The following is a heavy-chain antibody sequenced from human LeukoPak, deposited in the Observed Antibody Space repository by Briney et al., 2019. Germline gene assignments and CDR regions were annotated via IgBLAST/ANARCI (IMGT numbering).Heavy chain of an antibody. CDR2: IYPGDSDT. Sequence: GESLKISCKGSGYSFTNHWIGWVRQMPGKGLEWMGVIYPGDSDTRYSPSFQGQVTISADTSISTAYVQRNSLKSSDTAMYYCARRSLNYYDSSGFYFDSWGQGTLVTVSS. CDR3: ARRSLNYYDSSGFYFDS. D-gene: IGHD3-22*01. J-gene: IGHJ4*02. CDR1: GYSFTNHW. V-gene: IGHV5-51*01.